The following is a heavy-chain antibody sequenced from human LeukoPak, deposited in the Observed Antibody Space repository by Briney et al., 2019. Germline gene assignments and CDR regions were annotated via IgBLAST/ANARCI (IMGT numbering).Heavy chain of an antibody. D-gene: IGHD3-10*01. CDR3: ARVLGRAYGSGSFDKWFDP. CDR2: IYTSGSA. V-gene: IGHV4-61*02. J-gene: IGHJ5*02. Sequence: SETLSLTCAVSGGSISSGGYSWSWIPPPPGKGLEWIGRIYTSGSANYNPSLKSRVTLSVDTSKNQFSLKLSSVTAAHTAVYYCARVLGRAYGSGSFDKWFDPWGQGTLVTVSS. CDR1: GGSISSGGYS.